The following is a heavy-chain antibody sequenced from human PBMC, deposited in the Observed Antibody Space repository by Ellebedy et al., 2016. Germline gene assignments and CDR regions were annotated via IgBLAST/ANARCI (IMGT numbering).Heavy chain of an antibody. J-gene: IGHJ4*02. CDR2: ISSSSSYI. CDR3: ASGGY. CDR1: GFTFSSYT. D-gene: IGHD3-3*01. Sequence: GESLKISXAASGFTFSSYTMNWVRQAPGKGLEWVSSISSSSSYIYYADSVKGRFTISRDNAKNSLYLQMNSLRAEDTAVYYCASGGYWGQGTLVTVSS. V-gene: IGHV3-21*01.